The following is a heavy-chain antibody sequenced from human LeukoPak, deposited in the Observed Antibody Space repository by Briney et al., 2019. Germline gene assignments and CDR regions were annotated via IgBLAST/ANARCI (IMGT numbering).Heavy chain of an antibody. CDR1: GFTFTHYG. V-gene: IGHV3-30*03. CDR2: ISYNGNEK. J-gene: IGHJ6*03. CDR3: ARDDYDYYYMDV. Sequence: GGSLRLSCEVSGFTFTHYGMHWVRQAPGKALEWVSFISYNGNEKYGDSVKGRFTISRDNSKNTLYLQMNGLRAEDTAVYYCARDDYDYYYMDVWGKGTTVTISS.